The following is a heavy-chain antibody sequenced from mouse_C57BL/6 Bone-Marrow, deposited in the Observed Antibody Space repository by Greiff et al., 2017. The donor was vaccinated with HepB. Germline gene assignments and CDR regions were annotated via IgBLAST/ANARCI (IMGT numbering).Heavy chain of an antibody. V-gene: IGHV3-6*01. Sequence: DVKLQESGPGLVKPSQSLSLTCSVTGYSITSGYYWNWIRQFPGNKLEWMGYISYDGSNNYNPSLKNRISITRDTSKNQFFLKLNSVTTEDTATYYCARDEDSNLFAYWGQGTLVTVSA. CDR2: ISYDGSN. CDR3: ARDEDSNLFAY. J-gene: IGHJ3*01. D-gene: IGHD2-5*01. CDR1: GYSITSGYY.